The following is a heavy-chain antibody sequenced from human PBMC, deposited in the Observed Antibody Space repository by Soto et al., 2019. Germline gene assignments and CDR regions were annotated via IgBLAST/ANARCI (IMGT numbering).Heavy chain of an antibody. V-gene: IGHV3-74*01. Sequence: GGSLRLSCAASGITFSSYWMHWVRQAPGKGLVWVSRINSDGSSTTYADSVKGRFTISRDNAKNTLYLQMNSLRAEDTAVYYCASRGAAAGVDYWGQGTVVTVSS. D-gene: IGHD6-13*01. CDR1: GITFSSYW. CDR3: ASRGAAAGVDY. CDR2: INSDGSST. J-gene: IGHJ4*02.